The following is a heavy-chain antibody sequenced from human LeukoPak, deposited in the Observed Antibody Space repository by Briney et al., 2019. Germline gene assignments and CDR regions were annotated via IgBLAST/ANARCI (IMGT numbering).Heavy chain of an antibody. J-gene: IGHJ4*02. D-gene: IGHD6-13*01. CDR3: AKDLAAAKVFDY. CDR2: IYSGGST. V-gene: IGHV3-53*05. Sequence: GGSLRLSCAASGFTVSSNYMSWVRQAPGKGLEWVSVIYSGGSTYYADSVKGRFTISRDNAKNSLYLQMNSLRAEDTALYYCAKDLAAAKVFDYWGQGTLVTVSS. CDR1: GFTVSSNY.